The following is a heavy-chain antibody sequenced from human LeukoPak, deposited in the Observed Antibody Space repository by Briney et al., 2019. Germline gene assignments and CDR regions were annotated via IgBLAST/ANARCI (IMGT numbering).Heavy chain of an antibody. D-gene: IGHD2-21*02. CDR1: GGSFSDYY. CDR2: INHSGIT. J-gene: IGHJ4*02. CDR3: AKDRIVVVTAIPNFDY. V-gene: IGHV4-34*01. Sequence: SETLSLTCAVYGGSFSDYYWSWIRQPPGKGLEYIGEINHSGITNYNPSLMSRVTISVDTSKNQFSLKLSSVTAADTAVYYCAKDRIVVVTAIPNFDYWGQGTLVTVSS.